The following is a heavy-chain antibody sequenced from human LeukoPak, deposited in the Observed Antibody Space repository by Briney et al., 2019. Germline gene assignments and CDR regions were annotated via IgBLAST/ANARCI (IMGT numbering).Heavy chain of an antibody. CDR3: AREGSLTGERGLDY. Sequence: GASVKVSCKASGYTFTSSGISWVRQAPGQGLEWMGWIGGYNGNTKYAQNLQDRVTMTTDTSTSTAYMELRSLRSDDTAVYYCAREGSLTGERGLDYWGQGTLVTVSS. D-gene: IGHD7-27*01. J-gene: IGHJ4*02. CDR2: IGGYNGNT. CDR1: GYTFTSSG. V-gene: IGHV1-18*01.